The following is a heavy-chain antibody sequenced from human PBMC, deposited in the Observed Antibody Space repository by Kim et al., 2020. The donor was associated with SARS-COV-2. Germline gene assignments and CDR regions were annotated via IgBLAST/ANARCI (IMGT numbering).Heavy chain of an antibody. Sequence: GGSLRLSCSASGFTFSSLAMHWVRQAPGKGLEYVSGISSNGDNTYYADSVKGRFAISRDNSKNTLYLRMSSLRAEDTAVYYCVKERTSGWYDFDYWGQGT. D-gene: IGHD6-19*01. CDR1: GFTFSSLA. J-gene: IGHJ4*02. CDR3: VKERTSGWYDFDY. V-gene: IGHV3-64D*09. CDR2: ISSNGDNT.